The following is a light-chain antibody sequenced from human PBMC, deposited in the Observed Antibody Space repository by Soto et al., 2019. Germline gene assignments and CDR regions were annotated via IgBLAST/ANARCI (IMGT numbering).Light chain of an antibody. J-gene: IGKJ1*01. CDR1: QSVSSN. V-gene: IGKV3-15*01. CDR3: QQYHNWPRT. CDR2: GAS. Sequence: EIVMTQSPATLSVSPGERATLSCRASQSVSSNLAWYQQKPGQAPRLLIYGASTRATGIPARFSGSGSGTEFTITSSSLLSEDFSVYYCQQYHNWPRTFGQGTKVEIK.